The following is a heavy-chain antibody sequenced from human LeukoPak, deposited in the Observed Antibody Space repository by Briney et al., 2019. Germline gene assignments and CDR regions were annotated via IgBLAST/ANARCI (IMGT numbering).Heavy chain of an antibody. CDR1: GFTFSSYG. D-gene: IGHD3-10*01. CDR2: ILYDGSDK. V-gene: IGHV3-30*02. CDR3: AKDKSMVRELDY. Sequence: GGSLRLSCAASGFTFSSYGIHWVRQAPGKGLKWVTFILYDGSDKYYADSVKGRFSISRDNSKNTLFLQMNSLRAEDTAVYYCAKDKSMVRELDYWGQGTLVTVSS. J-gene: IGHJ4*02.